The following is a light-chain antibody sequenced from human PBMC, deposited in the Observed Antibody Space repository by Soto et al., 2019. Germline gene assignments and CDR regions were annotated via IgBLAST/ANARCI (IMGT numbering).Light chain of an antibody. CDR2: KAS. Sequence: DIQITQSPSTLSGSVGDRVTITCRASQTISSWLAWYRQKPGKAPKLLIYKASTLKSGVPSRFSCSGAGTEFTLTISSLQPDDFETDYCQHYNSYSEAFGQGTKVDIK. V-gene: IGKV1-5*03. CDR3: QHYNSYSEA. CDR1: QTISSW. J-gene: IGKJ1*01.